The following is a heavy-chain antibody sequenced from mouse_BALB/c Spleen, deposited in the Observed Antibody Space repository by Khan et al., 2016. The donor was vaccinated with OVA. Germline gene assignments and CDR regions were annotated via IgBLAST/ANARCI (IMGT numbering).Heavy chain of an antibody. CDR3: EREGAYYRSDGWFAY. V-gene: IGHV1-4*01. Sequence: QVQLQQSGAELARPGASVKMSCKTSGYTFTTYTIHWIKQRPGQGLEWIGYIIPSNDYTNFNQKFKDRATLTSDKSSSTAYMQLSSLTSEDSALYYCEREGAYYRSDGWFAYWGQGTLVTVSA. CDR2: IIPSNDYT. D-gene: IGHD2-14*01. CDR1: GYTFTTYT. J-gene: IGHJ3*01.